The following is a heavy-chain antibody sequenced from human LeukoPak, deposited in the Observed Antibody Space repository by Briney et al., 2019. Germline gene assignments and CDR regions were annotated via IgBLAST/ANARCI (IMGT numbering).Heavy chain of an antibody. J-gene: IGHJ6*03. CDR3: ARGYYDMDV. CDR2: IYDSGST. CDR1: GGSISVYY. V-gene: IGHV4-59*01. Sequence: SETLSLTCTVSGGSISVYYWSWIRQPPGKGLEWVGSIYDSGSTNYNPSLKSRVTMSIDTSKNQFSLKLSSVIAADTAVYYCARGYYDMDVWGKGTTVTVSS.